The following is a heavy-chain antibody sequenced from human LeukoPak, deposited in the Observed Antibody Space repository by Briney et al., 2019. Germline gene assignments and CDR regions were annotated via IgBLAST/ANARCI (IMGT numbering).Heavy chain of an antibody. CDR1: GFTFDDYV. CDR2: IRIGDSL. Sequence: TGGSLRLSCAASGFTFDDYVMYWVRQAPGKGLEWVSGIRIGDSLAYADSVKGRFTISRDNAKNSLYLQMNSLRAEDTALYYCAKDIERGLGINAFDTWGQGTMVTVSS. J-gene: IGHJ3*02. D-gene: IGHD1-14*01. CDR3: AKDIERGLGINAFDT. V-gene: IGHV3-9*01.